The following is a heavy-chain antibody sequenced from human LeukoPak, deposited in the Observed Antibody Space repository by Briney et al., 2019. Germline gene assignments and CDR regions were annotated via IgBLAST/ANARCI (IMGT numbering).Heavy chain of an antibody. Sequence: PSETLSLTCTVSGGSISSSSYYWGWIRQPPGKGLEWIGSIYYSGSTYYNPSLKSRVTISVDTSKNQFSLKLSSVTAADTAVYYCAREAPGYYDSSGYYYFDYWGQGTLVTVSS. V-gene: IGHV4-39*07. D-gene: IGHD3-22*01. CDR1: GGSISSSSYY. J-gene: IGHJ4*02. CDR2: IYYSGST. CDR3: AREAPGYYDSSGYYYFDY.